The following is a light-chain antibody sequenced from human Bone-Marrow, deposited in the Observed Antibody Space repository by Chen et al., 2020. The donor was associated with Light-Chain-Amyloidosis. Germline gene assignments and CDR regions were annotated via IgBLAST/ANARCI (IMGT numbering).Light chain of an antibody. CDR2: DDS. Sequence: YVLPQPSSVSVAPGQTATIAWGGNNIGSTSVHWYQQPPGQAPLLVVYDDSDRPSGIPERLSGSNSGNTATLTISRVEAGDEADYYCQVWDRSSDRPVFGGGTKLTVL. V-gene: IGLV3-21*02. CDR1: NIGSTS. CDR3: QVWDRSSDRPV. J-gene: IGLJ3*02.